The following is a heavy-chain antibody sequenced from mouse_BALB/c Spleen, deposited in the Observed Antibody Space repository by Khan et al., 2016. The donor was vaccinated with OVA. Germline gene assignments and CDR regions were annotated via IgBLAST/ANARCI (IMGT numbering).Heavy chain of an antibody. CDR2: IGPGSGST. CDR1: GYTFTSYW. D-gene: IGHD1-1*01. J-gene: IGHJ4*01. V-gene: IGHV1S41*01. Sequence: DLVKPGASVKLSCKASGYTFTSYWINWIKQRPGQGLEGIGRIGPGSGSTYYNEVFKGKATLTVDTSSSTAYIQLSSLSSEDSAVYFCASENYYGRTCYAMDYWGQGTSVTVSS. CDR3: ASENYYGRTCYAMDY.